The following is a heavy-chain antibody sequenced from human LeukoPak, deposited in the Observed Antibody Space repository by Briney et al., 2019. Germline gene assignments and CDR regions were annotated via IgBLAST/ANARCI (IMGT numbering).Heavy chain of an antibody. CDR2: ISSSGSTT. J-gene: IGHJ4*02. CDR1: GFTFSSYE. Sequence: AGGSLRLSCADSGFTFSSYEMNWVHQAPGKGLEWVSYISSSGSTTYYADSVKGRFTTSRDNAKNSLYLQMNSLRAEDTAVYYCARDAPLVGATYYFDYWGQGTLVTVSS. CDR3: ARDAPLVGATYYFDY. V-gene: IGHV3-48*03. D-gene: IGHD1-26*01.